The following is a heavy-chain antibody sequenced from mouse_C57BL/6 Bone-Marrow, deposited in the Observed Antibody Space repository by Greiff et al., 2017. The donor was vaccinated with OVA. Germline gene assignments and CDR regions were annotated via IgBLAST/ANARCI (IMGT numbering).Heavy chain of an antibody. V-gene: IGHV5-4*01. CDR2: ISDGGSYT. Sequence: EVQLVESGGGLVKPGGSLKLSCAASGFTFSSYAMSWVRPTPEKRLEWVATISDGGSYTYYPDNVKGRFTISRDNAKNNLYLQMSHLKSEDTAMYYCARRAGGYYGSSFDYWGQGTTLTVSS. CDR3: ARRAGGYYGSSFDY. CDR1: GFTFSSYA. J-gene: IGHJ2*01. D-gene: IGHD1-1*01.